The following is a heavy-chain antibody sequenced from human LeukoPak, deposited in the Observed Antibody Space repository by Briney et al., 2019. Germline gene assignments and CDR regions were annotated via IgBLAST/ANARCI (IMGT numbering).Heavy chain of an antibody. J-gene: IGHJ4*02. CDR3: AKSRSSGYYFDY. V-gene: IGHV3-23*01. CDR2: IRGSGGTT. CDR1: GFTFDDYG. D-gene: IGHD3-22*01. Sequence: GGSLRLSCAASGFTFDDYGMSWVRQAPGKGLEWVSAIRGSGGTTYYADSVKGRFTISRDNSKNTLYLQMNSLRADDTAVYYCAKSRSSGYYFDYWGQGTLVTVSS.